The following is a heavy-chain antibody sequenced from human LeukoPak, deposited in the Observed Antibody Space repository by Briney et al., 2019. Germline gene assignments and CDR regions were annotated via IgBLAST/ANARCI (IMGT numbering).Heavy chain of an antibody. V-gene: IGHV1-46*01. D-gene: IGHD5-12*01. CDR1: GYSLTNYY. CDR2: INPSGGST. CDR3: ARGAPTTRIGAGRFDY. Sequence: ASVKVSCKAFGYSLTNYYVHWVRQAPGQGLEWMGEINPSGGSTSYAQKFQGRITATRDTYTNTVYMDLSRLRSEDTATYYCARGAPTTRIGAGRFDYWGQGSLLTVAS. J-gene: IGHJ4*02.